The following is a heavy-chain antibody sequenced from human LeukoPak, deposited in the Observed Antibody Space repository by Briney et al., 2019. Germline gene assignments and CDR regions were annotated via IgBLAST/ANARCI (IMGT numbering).Heavy chain of an antibody. CDR2: INHSGST. V-gene: IGHV4-34*01. D-gene: IGHD5-18*01. Sequence: SETLSLTCAVYGGSFSGYYWGWIRQPPGKGLEWIGEINHSGSTNYNPSLKSRVTISVDTSKNQFSLKLSSVTAADTAVYYCARWQLWSSHYYYYMDVWGKGTTVTVSS. CDR1: GGSFSGYY. CDR3: ARWQLWSSHYYYYMDV. J-gene: IGHJ6*03.